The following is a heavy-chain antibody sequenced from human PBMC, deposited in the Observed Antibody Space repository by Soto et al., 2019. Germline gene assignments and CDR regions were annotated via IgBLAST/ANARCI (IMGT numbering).Heavy chain of an antibody. J-gene: IGHJ3*02. CDR1: GFTFSSYW. D-gene: IGHD1-26*01. Sequence: GSLRLSCAASGFTFSSYWMSWVRQAPGKGLEWVANIKQDGSEKYHADSVKGRFTISRDNSKNTVYLQMNSLRDEDTAVYYCARATSGSFDALNMWGQGTMVTVSS. V-gene: IGHV3-7*01. CDR3: ARATSGSFDALNM. CDR2: IKQDGSEK.